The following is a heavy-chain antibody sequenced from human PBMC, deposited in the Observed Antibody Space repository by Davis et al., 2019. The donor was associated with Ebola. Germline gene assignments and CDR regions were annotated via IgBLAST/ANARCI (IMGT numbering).Heavy chain of an antibody. CDR3: ARGSSTSSLYYYYYYMDV. Sequence: PGGSLRLSCAVYGGSFSGYYWSWIRQPPGKGLEWIGEINHSGSTNYNPSLKSRVTISVDTSKNQFSLKLSSVTAADTAVYYCARGSSTSSLYYYYYYMDVWGKGTTVTVSS. CDR1: GGSFSGYY. CDR2: INHSGST. D-gene: IGHD2-2*01. V-gene: IGHV4-34*01. J-gene: IGHJ6*03.